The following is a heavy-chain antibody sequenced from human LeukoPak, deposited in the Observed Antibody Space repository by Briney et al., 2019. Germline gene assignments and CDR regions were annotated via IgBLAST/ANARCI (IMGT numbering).Heavy chain of an antibody. Sequence: TLSLTCTVSGGSISSGGYYWSWIRQHPGKGLEWIGYIYYSGSTYYNPSLKSRVTISVDTSKNQFSLKLSSVTAADTAVYYCARGIYCSGGSCYPTWFDPWGQGTLVTVSS. CDR1: GGSISSGGYY. J-gene: IGHJ5*02. CDR2: IYYSGST. CDR3: ARGIYCSGGSCYPTWFDP. V-gene: IGHV4-31*03. D-gene: IGHD2-15*01.